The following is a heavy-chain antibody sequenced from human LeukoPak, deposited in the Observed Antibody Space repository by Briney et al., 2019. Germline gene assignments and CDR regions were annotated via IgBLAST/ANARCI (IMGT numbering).Heavy chain of an antibody. Sequence: SETLSLTCTVSGDSFSTYYWSWIRQPPGKGLQWIGFIFYTGVSNYSPSLKGRVTISVDTSKNQFFLRLTSVTAADTAVYFCARSRYMRANDAFDIWGQGTLVTVSS. CDR1: GDSFSTYY. CDR2: IFYTGVS. V-gene: IGHV4-59*01. CDR3: ARSRYMRANDAFDI. D-gene: IGHD3-16*02. J-gene: IGHJ3*02.